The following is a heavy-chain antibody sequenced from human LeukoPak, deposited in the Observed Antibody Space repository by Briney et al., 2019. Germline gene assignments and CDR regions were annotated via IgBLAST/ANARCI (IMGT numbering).Heavy chain of an antibody. V-gene: IGHV4-39*07. CDR2: IYYSGST. CDR3: AEEGYYGSGSQGAFDI. Sequence: SETLSLTCTVSGGSISRSSYYWGWIRQPPGKGLEWIGSIYYSGSTNYNPSLKSRVTISVDTSKNQFSLKLSSVTAADTAVYYCAEEGYYGSGSQGAFDIWGQGTMVTVSS. D-gene: IGHD3-10*01. CDR1: GGSISRSSYY. J-gene: IGHJ3*02.